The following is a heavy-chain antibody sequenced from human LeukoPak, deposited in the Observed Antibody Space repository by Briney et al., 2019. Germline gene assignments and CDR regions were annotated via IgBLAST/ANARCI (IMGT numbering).Heavy chain of an antibody. CDR3: ARDYGSGSYYLTFDY. CDR1: GYTFTSYG. Sequence: ASVKVSCKASGYTFTSYGVSWVRQAPGQGLEWMGWTSAYNGNTNYAQKLQGRVTMTTDTSTSTAYMELRSLRSDDTAVYYCARDYGSGSYYLTFDYWGQGTLVTVSS. V-gene: IGHV1-18*01. CDR2: TSAYNGNT. D-gene: IGHD3-10*01. J-gene: IGHJ4*02.